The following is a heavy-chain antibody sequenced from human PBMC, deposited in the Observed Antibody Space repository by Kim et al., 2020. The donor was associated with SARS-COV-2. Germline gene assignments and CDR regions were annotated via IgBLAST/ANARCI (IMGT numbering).Heavy chain of an antibody. J-gene: IGHJ4*02. D-gene: IGHD6-13*01. Sequence: VKGRFTISRDDSKNTLYLQMNSRKTENTAVYYCTTVGSLSSSWEKPDVDYWGQGTLVTVSS. CDR3: TTVGSLSSSWEKPDVDY. V-gene: IGHV3-15*01.